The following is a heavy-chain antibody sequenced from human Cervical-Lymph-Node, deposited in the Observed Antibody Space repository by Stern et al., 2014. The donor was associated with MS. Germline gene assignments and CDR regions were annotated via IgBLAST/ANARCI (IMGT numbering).Heavy chain of an antibody. Sequence: EMQLVESGAEVKKPGESLKISCKGSGYSFTSYWIGWVRQMPGKGLEWMGIIYPGDSDTRYSPSFEGQVTISADKSISTAYLQWSSLKASDTAMYYCARRLAAAGDAFDIWGQGTMVTVSS. CDR2: IYPGDSDT. CDR3: ARRLAAAGDAFDI. V-gene: IGHV5-51*01. D-gene: IGHD6-13*01. J-gene: IGHJ3*02. CDR1: GYSFTSYW.